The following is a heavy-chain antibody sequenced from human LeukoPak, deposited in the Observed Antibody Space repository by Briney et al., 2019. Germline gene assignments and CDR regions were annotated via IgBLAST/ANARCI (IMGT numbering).Heavy chain of an antibody. D-gene: IGHD6-6*01. CDR1: GYSTSSGYY. CDR3: ARVYRTTPYSSSSGFDY. CDR2: IYHSGST. Sequence: SETLSLTCAVSGYSTSSGYYWGWIRQPPGKGLEWIGSIYHSGSTYYNPSLKSRVTISVDTSKNQFSLKLSSVTAADTAVYYCARVYRTTPYSSSSGFDYWGQGTLVTVSS. V-gene: IGHV4-38-2*01. J-gene: IGHJ4*02.